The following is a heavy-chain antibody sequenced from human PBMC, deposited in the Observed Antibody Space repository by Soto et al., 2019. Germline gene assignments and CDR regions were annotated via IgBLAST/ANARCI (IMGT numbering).Heavy chain of an antibody. Sequence: EVQLVESGGGLVQPGGSLRLSCAASGFTFSTYNMNWVRQAPGKGLQWVSFISSSSSTIYYADSVKGRFTISRDNAKNSLYLQMNSLRAEDTALYYCARDYLPGGNLGDKQFDWGQGTLVTVSS. J-gene: IGHJ4*02. CDR3: ARDYLPGGNLGDKQFD. V-gene: IGHV3-48*01. D-gene: IGHD2-21*02. CDR1: GFTFSTYN. CDR2: ISSSSSTI.